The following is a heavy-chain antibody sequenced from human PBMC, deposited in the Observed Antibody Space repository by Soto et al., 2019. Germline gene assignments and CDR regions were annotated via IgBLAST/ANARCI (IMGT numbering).Heavy chain of an antibody. D-gene: IGHD2-21*02. CDR3: LTLGRHFSGGDCQTWANWFDP. V-gene: IGHV3-23*01. CDR1: GFTFNTYA. CDR2: ISGSGDNT. J-gene: IGHJ5*02. Sequence: EVQLLESGGGLVQPGGSLRLSCAASGFTFNTYAMNWVRQAPGKGLEWVSAISGSGDNTYYADSVKGRFTISRDNSKNTVYLQLNSLSPEDTAIYFCLTLGRHFSGGDCQTWANWFDPWGQGALVTVSS.